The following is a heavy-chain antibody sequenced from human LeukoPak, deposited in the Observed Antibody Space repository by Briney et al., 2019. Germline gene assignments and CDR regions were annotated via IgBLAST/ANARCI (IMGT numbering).Heavy chain of an antibody. J-gene: IGHJ4*02. CDR3: ARILEEPDEKNRYSGYDWDY. CDR2: IYSGGST. V-gene: IGHV3-53*01. D-gene: IGHD5-12*01. CDR1: GFTVSSNY. Sequence: GGSLRLSCAASGFTVSSNYMSWVRQAPGKGLEWVSVIYSGGSTYYADSVKGRFTISRDNSKNTLYLQMNSLRAEDTAVYYCARILEEPDEKNRYSGYDWDYWGQGTLVTVSS.